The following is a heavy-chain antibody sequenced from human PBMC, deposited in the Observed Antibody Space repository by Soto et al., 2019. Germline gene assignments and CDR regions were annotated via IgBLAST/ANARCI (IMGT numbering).Heavy chain of an antibody. D-gene: IGHD3-22*01. CDR2: IDPSDSQT. Sequence: GESLKISCKGSGYSFAGYWITWVRQKTGKGLEWMGRIDPSDSQTYYSPSFRGHVTISVTKSITTVFLQWSSLRASDTAMYYCARQIYDSDTGPNFQYYFDSWGQGTPVTVSS. CDR3: ARQIYDSDTGPNFQYYFDS. J-gene: IGHJ4*02. V-gene: IGHV5-10-1*01. CDR1: GYSFAGYW.